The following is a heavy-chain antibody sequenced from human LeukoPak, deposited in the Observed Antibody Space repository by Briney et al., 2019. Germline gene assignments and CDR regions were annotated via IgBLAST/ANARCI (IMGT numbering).Heavy chain of an antibody. V-gene: IGHV3-7*01. Sequence: GGSLRLSCAASGFTFISYWLSWFRQAPGKGLEGLANKKQDGSEKYYVDSVKGRFTISRDNAKNSLYLQMNSLRAEDTAVYYCARDGLYYYDSSDDAFGYWGQGTLVTVSS. J-gene: IGHJ4*02. CDR2: KKQDGSEK. CDR3: ARDGLYYYDSSDDAFGY. D-gene: IGHD3-22*01. CDR1: GFTFISYW.